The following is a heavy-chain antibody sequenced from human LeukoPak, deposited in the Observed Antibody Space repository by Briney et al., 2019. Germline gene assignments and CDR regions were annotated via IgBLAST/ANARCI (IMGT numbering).Heavy chain of an antibody. D-gene: IGHD5-12*01. CDR3: ARSCRILDIVATIRARLGGNGFDI. CDR1: GVSISSSSYY. V-gene: IGHV4-39*07. Sequence: SETLSLTCTVSGVSISSSSYYWGWLRQPPGKGLEWNGSIYHSGSTYYNPSRKSRATIAVKTSKNQFSLKLSSVTAADKAVYYCARSCRILDIVATIRARLGGNGFDIWGQGTMVTVSS. CDR2: IYHSGST. J-gene: IGHJ3*02.